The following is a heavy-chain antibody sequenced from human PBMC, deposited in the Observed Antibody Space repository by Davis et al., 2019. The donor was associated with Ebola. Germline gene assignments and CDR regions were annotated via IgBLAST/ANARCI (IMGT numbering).Heavy chain of an antibody. D-gene: IGHD3-22*01. CDR3: AILPMTYYDSSGYLPLGY. CDR1: GFTFSSYG. Sequence: GESLKISCAASGFTFSSYGMHWVRQAPGKGLEWVAVIWYDGSNKYYADSVKGRFTISRDNSKNTLYLQMNSLRAEDTAVYYCAILPMTYYDSSGYLPLGYWGQGTLVTVSS. J-gene: IGHJ4*02. V-gene: IGHV3-33*01. CDR2: IWYDGSNK.